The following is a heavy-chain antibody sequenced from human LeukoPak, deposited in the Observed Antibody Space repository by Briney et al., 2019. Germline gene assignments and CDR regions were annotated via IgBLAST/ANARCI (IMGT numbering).Heavy chain of an antibody. CDR3: ARESSGWLQLFDY. Sequence: GGSLRLSCAASGFTVSSKYMSWVRQAPGKGLEWVSVIYSGGSTYYADSVKGRFTISRDNSKNAVYLQMNSLRAEDTAVYYCARESSGWLQLFDYWGQGTLVTVSS. CDR1: GFTVSSKY. V-gene: IGHV3-66*01. CDR2: IYSGGST. J-gene: IGHJ4*02. D-gene: IGHD5-24*01.